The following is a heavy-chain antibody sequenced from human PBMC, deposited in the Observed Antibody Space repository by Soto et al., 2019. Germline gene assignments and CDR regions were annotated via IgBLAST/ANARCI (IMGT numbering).Heavy chain of an antibody. V-gene: IGHV3-30-3*01. CDR2: ISYDGSNK. J-gene: IGHJ4*02. D-gene: IGHD3-16*01. Sequence: QVQLVESGGGVVQPGRSLRLSCAASGFTFSSYPMHWFRQAPGKGLEWVAVISYDGSNKYYADSVKGRFTISRDNSKNTLYLQMNSLRAEDTAVYYCARAYEGDYFDYWGQGTLVTVSS. CDR1: GFTFSSYP. CDR3: ARAYEGDYFDY.